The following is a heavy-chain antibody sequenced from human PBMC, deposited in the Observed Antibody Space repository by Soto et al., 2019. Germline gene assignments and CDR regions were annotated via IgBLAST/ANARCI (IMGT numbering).Heavy chain of an antibody. CDR3: ARDIDYYDSSGYYRDY. D-gene: IGHD3-22*01. CDR2: ISSSSSYI. CDR1: GFTFSSYS. Sequence: EVQLVESGGGLVKPGGSLRLSCAASGFTFSSYSMNRVRQAPGKGLEWVSSISSSSSYIYYADSVKGRFTISRDNAKNSLYLQMNSLRAEDTAVYYCARDIDYYDSSGYYRDYWGQGTLVTVSS. V-gene: IGHV3-21*01. J-gene: IGHJ4*02.